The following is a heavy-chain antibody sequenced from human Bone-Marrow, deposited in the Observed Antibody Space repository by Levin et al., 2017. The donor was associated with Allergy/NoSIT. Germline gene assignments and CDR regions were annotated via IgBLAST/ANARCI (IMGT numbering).Heavy chain of an antibody. CDR1: GFTFSSYS. Sequence: LSLTCAASGFTFSSYSMNWVRQAPGKGLEWISSISSSSSFIKYADSVEGRFTISRDNANNLLYLHMDSLRAEDTAVYYCASLLWGSYIHWGQGTLVTVSS. J-gene: IGHJ4*02. CDR2: ISSSSSFI. V-gene: IGHV3-21*01. CDR3: ASLLWGSYIH. D-gene: IGHD3-16*01.